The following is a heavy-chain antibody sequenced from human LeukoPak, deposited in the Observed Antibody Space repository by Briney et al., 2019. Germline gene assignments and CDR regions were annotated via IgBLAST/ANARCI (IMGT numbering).Heavy chain of an antibody. D-gene: IGHD6-13*01. CDR1: GGSISSYY. V-gene: IGHV4-59*08. CDR2: IYYSGST. J-gene: IGHJ6*02. Sequence: PSETLSLTCTVSGGSISSYYWSWIRQPPGKGLEWIGYIYYSGSTNYNPSLKSRVTISVDTSKNQFSVKLSSVTAADTAVYYCARHLAAAGYYYYYGMDVWGQGTTVTVSS. CDR3: ARHLAAAGYYYYYGMDV.